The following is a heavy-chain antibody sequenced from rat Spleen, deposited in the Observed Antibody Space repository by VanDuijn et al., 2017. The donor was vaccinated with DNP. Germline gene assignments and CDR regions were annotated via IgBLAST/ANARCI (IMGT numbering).Heavy chain of an antibody. J-gene: IGHJ2*01. CDR3: TVNYGY. CDR2: ISTSGSRT. V-gene: IGHV5-27*01. D-gene: IGHD1-11*01. CDR1: GFTFSNYY. Sequence: EVQLVESGGGLVQPGRSLKLSCAASGFTFSNYYMAWVRQAPQKGLEWVATISTSGSRTYYPDSVKGRFTISRDNAKSSLYLQMNSLKSEDTATYYCTVNYGYWGQGVMVTVSS.